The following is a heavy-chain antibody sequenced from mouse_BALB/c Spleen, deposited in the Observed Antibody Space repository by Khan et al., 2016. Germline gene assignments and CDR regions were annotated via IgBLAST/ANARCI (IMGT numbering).Heavy chain of an antibody. D-gene: IGHD1-2*01. CDR2: ISNSGNT. CDR1: GDSITSGY. Sequence: EVQLQESVPSLVKPSQTLSLTCSVTGDSITSGYWNWIRKFPGNKFEYMGYISNSGNTYYNPFLKSRISITRDTSKNQYFLQLNSVTTEDTATYFCTSFSTASGFDYWGQGTTLTVSS. J-gene: IGHJ2*01. CDR3: TSFSTASGFDY. V-gene: IGHV3-8*02.